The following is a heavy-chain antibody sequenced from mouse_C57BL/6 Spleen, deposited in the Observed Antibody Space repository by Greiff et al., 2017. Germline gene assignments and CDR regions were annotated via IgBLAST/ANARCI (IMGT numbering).Heavy chain of an antibody. CDR2: IFPGSGST. J-gene: IGHJ3*01. Sequence: VQLQQSGPELVKPGASVKISCKASGYTFTDYYINWVKQRPGQGLEWIGWIFPGSGSTYYNEKFKGKATLTVDKSSSTAYMLLSSLTSEDSAVYFCASYYGSSFAWFAYWGQGTLVTVSA. CDR1: GYTFTDYY. CDR3: ASYYGSSFAWFAY. D-gene: IGHD1-1*01. V-gene: IGHV1-75*01.